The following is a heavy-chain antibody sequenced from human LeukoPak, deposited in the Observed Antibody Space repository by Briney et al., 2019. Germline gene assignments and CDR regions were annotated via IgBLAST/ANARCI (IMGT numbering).Heavy chain of an antibody. Sequence: GGSLRLSCAASGFTFSTYRWHWVGQAPGMGLVWVSRINPDGSETDYADSVKGRFTISRDNAKNTLYLQMLRAEDTAVYFCARDLRGNRDYWGQGTLVTVSS. J-gene: IGHJ4*02. CDR3: ARDLRGNRDY. CDR2: INPDGSET. V-gene: IGHV3-74*01. CDR1: GFTFSTYR. D-gene: IGHD4-23*01.